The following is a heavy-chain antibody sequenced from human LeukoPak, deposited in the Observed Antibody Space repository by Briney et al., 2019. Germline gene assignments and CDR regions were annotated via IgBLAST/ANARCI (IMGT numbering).Heavy chain of an antibody. CDR2: IIPNFGTP. J-gene: IGHJ5*02. CDR1: GGTFSSYT. D-gene: IGHD1-14*01. CDR3: ARVLITSANWFDP. V-gene: IGHV1-69*06. Sequence: SVKVSCKASGGTFSSYTISWVRQAPGQGLEWMGGIIPNFGTPNYAQKFQGRVTITADKSTNTAYMELSSLRSEDTAVYYCARVLITSANWFDPWGQGTLVTVSS.